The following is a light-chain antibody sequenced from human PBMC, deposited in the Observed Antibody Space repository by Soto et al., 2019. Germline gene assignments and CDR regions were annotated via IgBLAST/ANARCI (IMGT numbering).Light chain of an antibody. V-gene: IGKV3-15*01. CDR3: QQYKNWPPIT. Sequence: EIVMTQSPATLSVSPGETATLSCMASQSISSNLAWYQLKPGQAPRLLIYRASTRATGIPARFSGSGSGTEFTLTISSLQSEDFAVYYCQQYKNWPPITFGQGTRLEIK. J-gene: IGKJ5*01. CDR1: QSISSN. CDR2: RAS.